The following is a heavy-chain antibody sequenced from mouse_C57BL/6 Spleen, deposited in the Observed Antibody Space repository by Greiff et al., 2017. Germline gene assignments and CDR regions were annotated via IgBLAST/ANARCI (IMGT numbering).Heavy chain of an antibody. V-gene: IGHV1-81*01. Sequence: QVQLQQSGAELARPGASVKLSCKASGYTFTSYGISWVKQRTGQGLEWIGEIYPRSGNTYYNEKFKGKATLTADKSSSTAYMELRSLTSEDSAVYFCARSGYGNLYAMDYWGQGTSVTVSS. CDR2: IYPRSGNT. D-gene: IGHD2-10*02. CDR3: ARSGYGNLYAMDY. CDR1: GYTFTSYG. J-gene: IGHJ4*01.